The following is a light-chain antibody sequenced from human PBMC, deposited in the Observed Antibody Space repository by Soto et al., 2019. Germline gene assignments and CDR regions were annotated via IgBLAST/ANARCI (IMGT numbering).Light chain of an antibody. CDR3: QQYGSSPPKT. Sequence: EIVLTQSPGTLSLSPGERATLSCRASQSVSTSYLAWYQQQPGQAPRLLIYGASSRATGSPDRFSGSGSGTDFTLIISRREPEDVVVYYCQQYGSSPPKTFGQGTKVEIK. CDR2: GAS. CDR1: QSVSTSY. V-gene: IGKV3-20*01. J-gene: IGKJ1*01.